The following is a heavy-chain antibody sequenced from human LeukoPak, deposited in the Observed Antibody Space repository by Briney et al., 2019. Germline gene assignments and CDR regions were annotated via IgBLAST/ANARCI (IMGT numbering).Heavy chain of an antibody. CDR3: ARDQRTWLLLPMAA. CDR2: ITGSGDTI. D-gene: IGHD3-22*01. J-gene: IGHJ4*02. Sequence: GGSLRLSCAASGFTFSSYAMHWVRQAPGKGLEWLSSITGSGDTISYADSVRGRFTISRDSARNSLYLQMNSLRAADTAVYYCARDQRTWLLLPMAAWGQGTLVTVSS. V-gene: IGHV3-48*01. CDR1: GFTFSSYA.